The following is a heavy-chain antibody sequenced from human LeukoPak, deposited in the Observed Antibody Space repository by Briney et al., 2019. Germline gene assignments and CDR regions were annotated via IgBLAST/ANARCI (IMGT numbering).Heavy chain of an antibody. Sequence: GRSLRLSCAASGFTFSSYWMHWVRQAPGKGLVWVSRINSDGSSTTYADSVKGRFTISRDNAKNTLYLQMNSLRAEDTAVYYCARELRYFDRAPGFDPWGQGTLVTVSS. V-gene: IGHV3-74*01. D-gene: IGHD3-9*01. CDR1: GFTFSSYW. CDR2: INSDGSST. CDR3: ARELRYFDRAPGFDP. J-gene: IGHJ5*02.